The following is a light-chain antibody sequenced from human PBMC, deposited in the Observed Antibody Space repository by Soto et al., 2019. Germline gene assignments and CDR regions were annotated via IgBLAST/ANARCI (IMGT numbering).Light chain of an antibody. Sequence: DIQMTQSPSTLSASVGDTVTITCGGSQTINRWLAWYQQKTGKAPKVLIFDASSLKTGLPSRFSGSGSGPECTLTIRNLQPDDFATYYCQQYESYSSGPFGQGTKVDIK. CDR1: QTINRW. V-gene: IGKV1-5*01. CDR3: QQYESYSSGP. CDR2: DAS. J-gene: IGKJ1*01.